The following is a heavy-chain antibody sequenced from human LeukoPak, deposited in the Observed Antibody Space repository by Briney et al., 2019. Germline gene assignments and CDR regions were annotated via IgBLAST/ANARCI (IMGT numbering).Heavy chain of an antibody. CDR2: IIPIFGTA. V-gene: IGHV1-69*06. CDR3: ARASSSWYGGLRSYYFDY. J-gene: IGHJ4*02. D-gene: IGHD6-13*01. Sequence: GASVKVSRKASGGTFSSYAISWVRQAPGQGLEWMGGIIPIFGTANYAQKFQGRVTITADKSTSTAYMELSSLRSEDTAVYYCARASSSWYGGLRSYYFDYWGQGTLVTVSS. CDR1: GGTFSSYA.